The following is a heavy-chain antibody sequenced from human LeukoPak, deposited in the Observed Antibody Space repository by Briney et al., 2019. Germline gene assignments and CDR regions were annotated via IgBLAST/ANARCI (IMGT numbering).Heavy chain of an antibody. Sequence: GESLKISCKGSGYNFTNYWIGWVRPMPGKGLEWMGIIYPGDSDTRYSPSFQGQVTISADKSISTAYLQWSSLKASDTAIYYCARHGPTLYYFDYWGQGTLVTVSS. J-gene: IGHJ4*02. CDR2: IYPGDSDT. CDR1: GYNFTNYW. V-gene: IGHV5-51*01. CDR3: ARHGPTLYYFDY.